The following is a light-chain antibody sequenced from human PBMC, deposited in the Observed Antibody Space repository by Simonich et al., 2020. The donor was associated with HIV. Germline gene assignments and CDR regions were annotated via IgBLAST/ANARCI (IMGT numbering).Light chain of an antibody. Sequence: DIVMTQSPLSLPVTPGEPASISCTSSQSLLHSNGYNYLDWYLQKPGQSPQLLIYLNANRASGVPDRFSGSGSGTDFTLKISRVEAEDVGVYYCMQALQTPYTFGQGTKLDFK. CDR3: MQALQTPYT. V-gene: IGKV2-28*01. J-gene: IGKJ2*01. CDR1: QSLLHSNGYNY. CDR2: LNA.